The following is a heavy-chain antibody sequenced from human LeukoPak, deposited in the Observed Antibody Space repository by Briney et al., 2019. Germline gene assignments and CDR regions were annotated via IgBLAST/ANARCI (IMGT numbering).Heavy chain of an antibody. CDR2: IKEGGSEK. V-gene: IGHV3-7*04. Sequence: GGSLRLSCAASGFTFTNYWMSWVRQAPGKGLEWVASIKEGGSEKYYVDSVKGRFTISRDNSKNTLYLQMNSLRAEDTAIYYCTRVGYIDEGIDYWGQGTLVTVSS. CDR1: GFTFTNYW. CDR3: TRVGYIDEGIDY. J-gene: IGHJ4*02. D-gene: IGHD5-24*01.